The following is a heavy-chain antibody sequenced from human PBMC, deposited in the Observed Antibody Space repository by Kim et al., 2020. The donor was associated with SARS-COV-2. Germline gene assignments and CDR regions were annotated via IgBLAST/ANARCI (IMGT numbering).Heavy chain of an antibody. CDR3: ARAYYGSGSYLYYYGMDV. CDR2: IGTAGDT. J-gene: IGHJ6*02. V-gene: IGHV3-13*01. D-gene: IGHD3-10*01. Sequence: GGSLRLSCAASGFTFSSYDMHWVRQATGKGLEWVSAIGTAGDTYYPGSVKGRFTISRENAKNSLYLQMNSLRAGDTAVYYCARAYYGSGSYLYYYGMDVWGQGTTVTVSS. CDR1: GFTFSSYD.